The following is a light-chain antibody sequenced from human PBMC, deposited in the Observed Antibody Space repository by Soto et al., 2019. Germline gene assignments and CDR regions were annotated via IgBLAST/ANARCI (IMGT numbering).Light chain of an antibody. J-gene: IGLJ1*01. Sequence: QSFANQTRSVSGSLGQSFAISCTGTISNFVPDKYVSWYQKHPGKAPRLVIFDVNNRPSGVPDRFSGSKSGNTASLTISGLQAEDEADYYCRSYIGHCIYVFGTGTKVTVL. V-gene: IGLV2-11*01. CDR3: RSYIGHCIYV. CDR1: ISNFVPDKY. CDR2: DVN.